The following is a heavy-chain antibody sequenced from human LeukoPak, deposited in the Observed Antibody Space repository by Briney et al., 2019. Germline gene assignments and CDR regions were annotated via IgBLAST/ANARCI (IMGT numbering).Heavy chain of an antibody. CDR3: GRPLQRGSWAQRALDY. CDR1: GYTFTSYD. V-gene: IGHV1-8*01. J-gene: IGHJ4*02. Sequence: ASVKVSCKASGYTFTSYDISWVRQATGQGLEWMGWMNPNSGNAGYAQRFQGRVTMTRNNSISTAYMELTSLRSEDTAVYYCGRPLQRGSWAQRALDYWGQGTLVTVSS. D-gene: IGHD3-10*01. CDR2: MNPNSGNA.